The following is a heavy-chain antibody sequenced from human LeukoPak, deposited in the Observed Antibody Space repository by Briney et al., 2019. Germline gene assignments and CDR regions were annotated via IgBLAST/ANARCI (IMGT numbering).Heavy chain of an antibody. Sequence: SETLSLTCAVYGGSFSSYYWSWIRQPPGKGLEWIAYIYYSGSPNYNPSLKSRVTISVDTSKNQFSLKLSSVTAADTAVYYCARHDRWLVQGFDFWGQGTLVTVSS. J-gene: IGHJ4*02. D-gene: IGHD6-19*01. CDR2: IYYSGSP. CDR3: ARHDRWLVQGFDF. CDR1: GGSFSSYY. V-gene: IGHV4-59*08.